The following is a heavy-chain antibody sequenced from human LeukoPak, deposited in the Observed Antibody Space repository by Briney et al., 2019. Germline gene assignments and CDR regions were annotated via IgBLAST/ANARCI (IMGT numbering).Heavy chain of an antibody. J-gene: IGHJ4*02. CDR1: GYTFTSYG. Sequence: ASVKVSCKASGYTFTSYGVSWVRQAPGQGLEWMGWLSTYNGNTNYVQKLQGRVTMTTDTSTSTAYMELRSLRSDDTAVYYCARDRTGSSGWYDPPLLDYWGQGTLVTVSS. D-gene: IGHD6-19*01. CDR3: ARDRTGSSGWYDPPLLDY. CDR2: LSTYNGNT. V-gene: IGHV1-18*01.